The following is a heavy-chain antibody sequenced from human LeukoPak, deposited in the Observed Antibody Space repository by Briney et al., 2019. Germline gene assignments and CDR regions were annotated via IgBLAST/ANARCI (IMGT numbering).Heavy chain of an antibody. J-gene: IGHJ4*02. Sequence: GGSLRLSCAASGFTFSSYGMHWVRQAPGKGLEWVAFIRYDGSNKYYGDPVKGRFTISRDNSKNTLYLQMNSLRAEDTAVYYCATDRGYYTSGSYYLDYWGQGTLVTVSS. CDR3: ATDRGYYTSGSYYLDY. CDR2: IRYDGSNK. V-gene: IGHV3-30*02. CDR1: GFTFSSYG. D-gene: IGHD3-10*01.